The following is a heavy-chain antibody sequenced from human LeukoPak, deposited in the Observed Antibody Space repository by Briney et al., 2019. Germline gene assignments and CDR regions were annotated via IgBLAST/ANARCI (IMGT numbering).Heavy chain of an antibody. Sequence: SETLSLTCTVSGGSISTYYCSWIRQPAGKGLEWIGRIYTSGSTSYNSSLKSRVTMSVDTSKNQFSLKLSSVTAADTAVYYCARDVGGYNYGYSLDYWGQGTLVTVSS. CDR1: GGSISTYY. CDR3: ARDVGGYNYGYSLDY. D-gene: IGHD5-18*01. V-gene: IGHV4-4*07. CDR2: IYTSGST. J-gene: IGHJ4*02.